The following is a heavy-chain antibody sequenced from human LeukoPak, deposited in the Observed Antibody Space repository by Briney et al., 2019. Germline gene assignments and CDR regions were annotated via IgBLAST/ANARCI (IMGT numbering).Heavy chain of an antibody. Sequence: ASVKVSCKASGYTFTNYYMHWVRQAPGQGLEWMGIINPSGGSTIYAQKFQGRVTMTEDTSTDTAYMELSSLRSEDTAVYYCATWGRRYNWNEGAAPNFDYWGQGTLVTVSS. CDR3: ATWGRRYNWNEGAAPNFDY. V-gene: IGHV1-46*01. D-gene: IGHD1-1*01. CDR1: GYTFTNYY. CDR2: INPSGGST. J-gene: IGHJ4*02.